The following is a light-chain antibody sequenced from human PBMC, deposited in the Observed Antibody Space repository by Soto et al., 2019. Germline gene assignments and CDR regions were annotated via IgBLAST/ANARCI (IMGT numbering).Light chain of an antibody. CDR1: SSDVGGYNY. J-gene: IGLJ3*02. V-gene: IGLV2-14*01. Sequence: QPVLTQPASVSGSPGQSITISCTGTSSDVGGYNYVSWYQQHPGKAPKLMIYEVSNRPSGVSNRFSGSKSGNTASLTISGLQAEDEADYYCTSYAGSNIWVFGGGTKLTVL. CDR3: TSYAGSNIWV. CDR2: EVS.